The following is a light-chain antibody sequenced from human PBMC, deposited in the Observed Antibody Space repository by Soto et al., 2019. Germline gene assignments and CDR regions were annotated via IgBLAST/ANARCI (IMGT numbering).Light chain of an antibody. Sequence: QSVLTQPPSASGTPGQRVTISCSGSRSNIGSSNVYWYQQLPGTAPKLLIYKNTQRPSWVPDRFSGSKSGTSAFLAISGLRSEDEADYYCAAWDDSLSGAVFGGGTQLTVL. CDR3: AAWDDSLSGAV. CDR1: RSNIGSSN. J-gene: IGLJ7*01. CDR2: KNT. V-gene: IGLV1-47*01.